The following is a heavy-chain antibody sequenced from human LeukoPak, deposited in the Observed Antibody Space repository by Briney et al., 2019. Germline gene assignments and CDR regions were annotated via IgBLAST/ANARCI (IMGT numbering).Heavy chain of an antibody. CDR2: IYPGDSDT. V-gene: IGHV5-51*01. CDR3: AELQDTIFGVVTIFDY. Sequence: GESLKISCKGSGYSFTSYWIGWVRQMPGKGLEWMGIIYPGDSDTRYSPPFQGQVTISADKSISTAYLQWSSLKASDTAMYYCAELQDTIFGVVTIFDYWGQGTLVTVSS. CDR1: GYSFTSYW. D-gene: IGHD3-3*01. J-gene: IGHJ4*02.